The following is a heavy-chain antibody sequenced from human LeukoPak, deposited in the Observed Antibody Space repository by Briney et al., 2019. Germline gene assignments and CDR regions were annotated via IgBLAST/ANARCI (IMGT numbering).Heavy chain of an antibody. CDR1: GGSFSGYY. V-gene: IGHV4-34*01. J-gene: IGHJ4*02. CDR2: INHSGST. CDR3: ARGRGYSYGYRLVEHASSFDY. D-gene: IGHD5-18*01. Sequence: SETLSLTCAVYGGSFSGYYWSWIRQPPGKGLEWIGEINHSGSTNYNPSLKSRVIISVDTSKNQFSLKLSSVTAADTAVYYCARGRGYSYGYRLVEHASSFDYWGQGTLVTVSS.